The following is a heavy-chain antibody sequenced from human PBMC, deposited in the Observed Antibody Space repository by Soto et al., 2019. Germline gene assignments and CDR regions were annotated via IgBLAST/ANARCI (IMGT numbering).Heavy chain of an antibody. D-gene: IGHD1-20*01. CDR1: GDSVSGGYY. J-gene: IGHJ4*02. V-gene: IGHV4-38-2*01. CDR3: ARGIVPGAINITPDY. CDR2: VRYSGTT. Sequence: SETLSLTCAVFGDSVSGGYYWGWIRPSPGRGLEWIGSVRYSGTTYYNPSLRSRVSISMDTSKNQFSLTLRSVTTSDTAMYYCARGIVPGAINITPDYWGPGSLVTVSS.